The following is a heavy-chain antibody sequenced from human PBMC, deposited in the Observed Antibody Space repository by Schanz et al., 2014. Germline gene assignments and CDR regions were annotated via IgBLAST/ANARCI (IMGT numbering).Heavy chain of an antibody. CDR1: GGTFVTFF. Sequence: QVPLVQSGAEVKKPGSSVKVSCKASGGTFVTFFFTWVRQAPGQGPQWMGRISPLLGVANYAQEFQGRLTITADKSTSTAYMELSNLRSEDTAVYYCARAGQDYSDSSGYATYYFGNWGQGTLVTVSS. CDR3: ARAGQDYSDSSGYATYYFGN. D-gene: IGHD3-22*01. V-gene: IGHV1-69*04. J-gene: IGHJ4*02. CDR2: ISPLLGVA.